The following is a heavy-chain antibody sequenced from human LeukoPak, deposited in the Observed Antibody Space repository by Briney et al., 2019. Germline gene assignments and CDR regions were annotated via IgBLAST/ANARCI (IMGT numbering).Heavy chain of an antibody. CDR1: GFTFSSYA. CDR2: ISGSGGST. D-gene: IGHD2-2*01. J-gene: IGHJ4*02. Sequence: GGSLRLSCAPSGFTFSSYAMSWVRQAPGKGLEWVSAISGSGGSTYYADSVKGRFTISRDNSKNTLYLQMNSLRAEDTAVYYCAKDVHLFCSSTSCYSSRFDYWGQGTLVTVSS. CDR3: AKDVHLFCSSTSCYSSRFDY. V-gene: IGHV3-23*01.